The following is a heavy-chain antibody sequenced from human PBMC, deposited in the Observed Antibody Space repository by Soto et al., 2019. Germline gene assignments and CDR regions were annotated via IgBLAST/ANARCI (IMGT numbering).Heavy chain of an antibody. V-gene: IGHV4-31*03. J-gene: IGHJ4*02. Sequence: SETLSLTCTVSGGSISSSGYYWSWIRHHPGKGLEWLGYIYYSGITDYNPSLKGRLTISVDTSKNQFSLKLYSVTAADTAVYYCARDTYCGGDCPDRAFDSWGQGALVTVSP. CDR1: GGSISSSGYY. CDR2: IYYSGIT. CDR3: ARDTYCGGDCPDRAFDS. D-gene: IGHD2-21*02.